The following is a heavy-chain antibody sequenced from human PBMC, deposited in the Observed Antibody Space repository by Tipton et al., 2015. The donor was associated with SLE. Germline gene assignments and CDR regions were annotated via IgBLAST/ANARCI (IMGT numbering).Heavy chain of an antibody. CDR2: IYYSGST. V-gene: IGHV4-59*01. D-gene: IGHD6-13*01. CDR1: GGSISSYY. CDR3: ARENSSSWFDAFDI. Sequence: TLSLTCTVSGGSISSYYWSWIRQPPGKGLEWIGYIYYSGSTNYNPSLKSRVTISVDTSKNQFSLKLSSVTAADTAVYYCARENSSSWFDAFDIWGQGTMVTVSS. J-gene: IGHJ3*02.